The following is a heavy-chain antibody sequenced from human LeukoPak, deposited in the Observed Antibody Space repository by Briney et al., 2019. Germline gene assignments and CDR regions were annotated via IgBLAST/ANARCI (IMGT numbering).Heavy chain of an antibody. CDR3: ARGGYYYGSGSYYRLSIFDY. CDR2: IYYSGST. CDR1: GGSISSYY. V-gene: IGHV4-59*12. D-gene: IGHD3-10*01. J-gene: IGHJ4*02. Sequence: SETLSLTCTVSGGSISSYYWSWIRQPPGKGLEWIGYIYYSGSTNYNPSLKSRVTISVDTSKNQFSLKLSSVTAADTAVYYCARGGYYYGSGSYYRLSIFDYWGQGTLVTVSS.